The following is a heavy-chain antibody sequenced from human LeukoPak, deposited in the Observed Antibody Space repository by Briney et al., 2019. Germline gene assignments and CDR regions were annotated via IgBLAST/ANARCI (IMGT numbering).Heavy chain of an antibody. D-gene: IGHD2-2*01. V-gene: IGHV1-69*05. CDR1: GGTVSSYA. J-gene: IGHJ3*02. CDR2: IIPIVGTA. Sequence: SVKVSSKASGGTVSSYAISWVRQAPGQGLEWMGGIIPIVGTANYAQKFQGRVTIITDESTSTAYMELSSLRSEDTAVYYCASTRVPAADDAFDIWGQGTMVTVSS. CDR3: ASTRVPAADDAFDI.